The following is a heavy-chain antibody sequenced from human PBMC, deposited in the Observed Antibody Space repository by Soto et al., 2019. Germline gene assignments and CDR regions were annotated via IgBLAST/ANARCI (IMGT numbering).Heavy chain of an antibody. CDR1: GYTFTRYT. D-gene: IGHD2-15*01. CDR2: INPSGGST. CDR3: TRMKGGGSEYFFDY. J-gene: IGHJ4*02. V-gene: IGHV1-46*01. Sequence: ASVKVSCKASGYTFTRYTVHWVRQAPGQGLEWMAMINPSGGSTYYVQTFEGRVTLTSDTSTSTVFMELSSLRSEDTAVYYCTRMKGGGSEYFFDYWGQGTLVTVSS.